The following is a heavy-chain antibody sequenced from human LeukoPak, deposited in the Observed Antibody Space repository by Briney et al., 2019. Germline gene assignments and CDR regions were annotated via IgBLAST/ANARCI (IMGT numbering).Heavy chain of an antibody. CDR1: GFTVSSNY. Sequence: GGSLRLSCAASGFTVSSNYMSWVRQAPGKGLEWVSVIYSGGSTYYADSVKGRFTISRDNSKNTLYLQMDSLRAEDTAVYYCARVPARYDYVWGSYRDDAFDIWGQGTMVTVSS. CDR3: ARVPARYDYVWGSYRDDAFDI. V-gene: IGHV3-53*01. CDR2: IYSGGST. D-gene: IGHD3-16*02. J-gene: IGHJ3*02.